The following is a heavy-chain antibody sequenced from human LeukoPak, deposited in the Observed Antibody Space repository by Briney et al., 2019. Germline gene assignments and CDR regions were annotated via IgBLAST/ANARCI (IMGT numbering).Heavy chain of an antibody. Sequence: GGSLRLSCAASGFTFSSYEMNWVRQAPGKGLEWVSYISSSGSTIYYAASVKGRFTISRDNAKNSLFLQMNSLRAEDTAVYYCARVSGDSSGYFDYWGQGTLVTVSS. V-gene: IGHV3-48*03. J-gene: IGHJ4*02. CDR1: GFTFSSYE. CDR3: ARVSGDSSGYFDY. CDR2: ISSSGSTI. D-gene: IGHD3-22*01.